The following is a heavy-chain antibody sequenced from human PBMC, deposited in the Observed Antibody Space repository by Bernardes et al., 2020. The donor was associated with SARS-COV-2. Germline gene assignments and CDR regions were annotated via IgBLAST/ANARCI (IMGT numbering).Heavy chain of an antibody. CDR2: ISGSGGST. CDR1: GFTFSSYA. V-gene: IGHV3-23*01. J-gene: IGHJ4*02. Sequence: GGSLCLSCAASGFTFSSYAMSWVRQAPGKGLEWVSAISGSGGSTYYADSVKGRFTISRDNSKNTLYLQMNSLRAEDTAVYYCAKSVSVTQYYFDYWGQGTLVTVSS. CDR3: AKSVSVTQYYFDY. D-gene: IGHD4-17*01.